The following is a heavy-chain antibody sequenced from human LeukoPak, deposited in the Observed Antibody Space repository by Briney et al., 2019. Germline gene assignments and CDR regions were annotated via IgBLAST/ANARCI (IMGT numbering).Heavy chain of an antibody. J-gene: IGHJ5*02. D-gene: IGHD3-22*01. CDR1: GYTFSNYW. Sequence: GESLKISCKGSGYTFSNYWIAWVRQLPGKGLEWMGIIYPGDSDTRYSPSFEGQVTFSADKSTSTAFLQWSSLKASDTAMYYCARHAYDSDTWGQGTLVTVSS. CDR3: ARHAYDSDT. CDR2: IYPGDSDT. V-gene: IGHV5-51*01.